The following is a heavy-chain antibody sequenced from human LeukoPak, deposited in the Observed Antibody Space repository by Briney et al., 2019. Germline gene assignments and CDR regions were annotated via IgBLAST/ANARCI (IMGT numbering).Heavy chain of an antibody. CDR3: ARKDYGDY. J-gene: IGHJ4*02. V-gene: IGHV3-11*01. Sequence: LSLTCTVSGGSISSYYWSWIRQAPGKGLEWVSYISSSGSTIYYADSVKGRFTISRDNAKNSLYLQMNSLRAEDTAVYYCARKDYGDYWGQGTLVTVSS. CDR1: GGSISSYY. CDR2: ISSSGSTI.